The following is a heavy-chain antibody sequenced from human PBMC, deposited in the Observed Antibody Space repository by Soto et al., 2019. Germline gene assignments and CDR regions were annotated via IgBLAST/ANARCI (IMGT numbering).Heavy chain of an antibody. CDR3: ARELSLVPAAMPAHPGWFDP. D-gene: IGHD2-2*01. CDR2: INPNSGGT. V-gene: IGHV1-2*04. J-gene: IGHJ5*02. CDR1: GYTFTGYY. Sequence: QVQLVQSGPEVKKPGASVKVSCKASGYTFTGYYMHWVRQAPGQGLEWMGWINPNSGGTNYAQKFQGWLTMTRDASISTAYMELSRPRSDDAAVYYCARELSLVPAAMPAHPGWFDPWGQGTLVTVSS.